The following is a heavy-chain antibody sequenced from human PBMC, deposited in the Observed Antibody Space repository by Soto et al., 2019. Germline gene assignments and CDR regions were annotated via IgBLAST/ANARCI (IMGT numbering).Heavy chain of an antibody. CDR2: ISYDGSNK. Sequence: GSLRLSCAASGFTFSSYAMHWVRQAPGKGLEWVAVISYDGSNKYYADSVKGRFTISRDNSKNTLYLQMNSLRAEDTAVYYCAKNYYYSSAYYFRVAIYYLDYWGQGTLGTVSS. CDR3: AKNYYYSSAYYFRVAIYYLDY. D-gene: IGHD3-22*01. CDR1: GFTFSSYA. J-gene: IGHJ4*02. V-gene: IGHV3-30*18.